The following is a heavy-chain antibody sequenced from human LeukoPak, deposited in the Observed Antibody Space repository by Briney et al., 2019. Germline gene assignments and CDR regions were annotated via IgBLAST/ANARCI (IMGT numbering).Heavy chain of an antibody. CDR2: ISGSGGST. CDR1: GFTFSSYA. J-gene: IGHJ3*02. D-gene: IGHD1-26*01. V-gene: IGHV3-23*01. CDR3: AKDEAREVSGSYYLPDAFDI. Sequence: PGGSLRLSCAASGFTFSSYAMSWVRQAPGKGLEWVSAISGSGGSTYYADSVKGRFTISRDNSKNTLYLQMNSLRAEDTAVYHCAKDEAREVSGSYYLPDAFDIWGQGTMVTVSS.